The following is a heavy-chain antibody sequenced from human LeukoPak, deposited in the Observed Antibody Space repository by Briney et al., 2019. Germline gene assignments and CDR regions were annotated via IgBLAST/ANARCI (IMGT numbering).Heavy chain of an antibody. V-gene: IGHV4-28*05. Sequence: SDTLSLTCAVSGYSISSSNWWGWIRQPPGKGLEWIGYIYYSGSIYYNPSLKSRVTMSVDTSKNQFSLKLSSVTAVDTAVYFCARSGGLWLLTYYFDYWGQGTLVTVSS. D-gene: IGHD3-22*01. J-gene: IGHJ4*02. CDR3: ARSGGLWLLTYYFDY. CDR1: GYSISSSNW. CDR2: IYYSGSI.